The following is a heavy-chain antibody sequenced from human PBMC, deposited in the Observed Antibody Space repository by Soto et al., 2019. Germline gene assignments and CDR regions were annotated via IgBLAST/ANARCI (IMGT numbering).Heavy chain of an antibody. Sequence: EVQLVESGGGLVKPGGSLRLSCVASGFTFSSYSMNWVRQAPGKGLEWVSSISSSSSYIYYADSVKGRFTISRDNAKNSLYLQMNSLRAEDTAVYYCARGKIAARRVLDYWGQGTLVTVSS. CDR1: GFTFSSYS. CDR2: ISSSSSYI. V-gene: IGHV3-21*01. D-gene: IGHD6-6*01. CDR3: ARGKIAARRVLDY. J-gene: IGHJ4*02.